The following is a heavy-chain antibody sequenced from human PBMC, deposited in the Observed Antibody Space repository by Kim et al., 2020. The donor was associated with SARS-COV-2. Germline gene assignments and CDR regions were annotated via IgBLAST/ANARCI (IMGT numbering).Heavy chain of an antibody. CDR1: GGSFSGYY. D-gene: IGHD1-1*01. CDR2: INHSGST. Sequence: SETLSLTCAVYGGSFSGYYWSWIRQPPGKGLEWIGEINHSGSTNYNPSLKSRVTISVDTSKNQFSLKLSSVTAADTAVYYCARPLEGTSRAFDIWGQGTMVTVSS. V-gene: IGHV4-34*01. CDR3: ARPLEGTSRAFDI. J-gene: IGHJ3*02.